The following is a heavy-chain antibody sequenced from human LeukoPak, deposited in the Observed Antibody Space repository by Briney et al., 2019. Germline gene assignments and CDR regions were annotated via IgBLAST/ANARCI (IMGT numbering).Heavy chain of an antibody. CDR3: ARGATWELNYYYYYMDV. CDR1: GYTFTGYY. Sequence: ASVKVSCKASGYTFTGYYMHWVRQAPGQGLEWMGWINPNSGGTNYAQKFQGRVTITADKSTSTAYMELSSLRSEDTAVYYCARGATWELNYYYYYMDVWGKGTTVTVSS. D-gene: IGHD1-26*01. J-gene: IGHJ6*03. V-gene: IGHV1-2*02. CDR2: INPNSGGT.